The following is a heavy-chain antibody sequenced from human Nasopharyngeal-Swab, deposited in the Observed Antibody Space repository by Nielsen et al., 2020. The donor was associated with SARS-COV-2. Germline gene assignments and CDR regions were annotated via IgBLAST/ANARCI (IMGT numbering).Heavy chain of an antibody. D-gene: IGHD5-12*01. V-gene: IGHV4-59*05. Sequence: SETLSLTCTVSGGSISSYYWSWIRQPPGKGLEWIGSIYYSGSTYYNPSLKSRVTISVDTSKNQFSLKLSSVTAADTAVYYCARQIWLRFSWFDPWGQGTLVTVSS. CDR3: ARQIWLRFSWFDP. CDR1: GGSISSYY. CDR2: IYYSGST. J-gene: IGHJ5*02.